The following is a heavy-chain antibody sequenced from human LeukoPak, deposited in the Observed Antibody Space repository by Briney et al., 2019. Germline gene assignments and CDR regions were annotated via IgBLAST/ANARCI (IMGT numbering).Heavy chain of an antibody. Sequence: GGSLRLSCAASGFTFSSYAMSWVRQAPGKGLEWVSAISGSGGSTYYADSVKGRFTISRDNAKNTLYLQMNSLRAEDTAVYYCARGTVLLWFGVDYWGQGTLVTVSS. J-gene: IGHJ4*02. CDR3: ARGTVLLWFGVDY. CDR2: ISGSGGST. CDR1: GFTFSSYA. V-gene: IGHV3-23*01. D-gene: IGHD3-10*01.